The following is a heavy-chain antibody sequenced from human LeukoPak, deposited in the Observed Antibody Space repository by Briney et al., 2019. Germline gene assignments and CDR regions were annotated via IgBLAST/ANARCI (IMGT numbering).Heavy chain of an antibody. CDR2: IYYSGST. CDR1: GGSISTSSYY. V-gene: IGHV4-61*05. CDR3: ARGGSGYSLDAFDI. J-gene: IGHJ3*02. D-gene: IGHD3-22*01. Sequence: MASETLSLTCTVSGGSISTSSYYWGWVRQPPGKGLEWIGYIYYSGSTNYNPSLKSRVTISVDTSKNQFSLKLSSVTAADTAVYYCARGGSGYSLDAFDIWGQGTMVTVSS.